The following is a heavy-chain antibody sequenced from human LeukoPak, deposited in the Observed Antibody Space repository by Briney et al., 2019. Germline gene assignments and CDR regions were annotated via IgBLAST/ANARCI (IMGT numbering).Heavy chain of an antibody. D-gene: IGHD2-15*01. CDR3: ARVHCSGGSCYSAEYFQH. Sequence: GGSQRLSCAASGFTFRTYGMNWVRQAPGKGLEWVSSISSSSSYIYYADSVKGRFTISRDNAKNSLYLQMNSLRAEDTAVYYCARVHCSGGSCYSAEYFQHWGQGTLVTVSS. V-gene: IGHV3-21*01. CDR2: ISSSSSYI. CDR1: GFTFRTYG. J-gene: IGHJ1*01.